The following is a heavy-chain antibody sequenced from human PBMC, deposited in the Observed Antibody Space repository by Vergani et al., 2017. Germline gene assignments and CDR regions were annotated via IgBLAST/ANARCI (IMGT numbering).Heavy chain of an antibody. V-gene: IGHV4-34*01. CDR3: ARGRGWLPPFYWYFDL. CDR1: GGSFSGYY. Sequence: QVQLQQWGAGLLKPSETLSLTCAVYGGSFSGYYWSWIRQPPGKGLEWIGEINHSGSTNYNPSLKSRVTISVDTSKNQFSLKLSAVTAAATAVYYCARGRGWLPPFYWYFDLWGRGTLVTVSS. CDR2: INHSGST. D-gene: IGHD5-24*01. J-gene: IGHJ2*01.